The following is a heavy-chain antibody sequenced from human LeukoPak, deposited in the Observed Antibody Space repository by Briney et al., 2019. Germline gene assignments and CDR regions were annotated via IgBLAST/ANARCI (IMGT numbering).Heavy chain of an antibody. CDR3: AKTLFYDRGHETFQH. J-gene: IGHJ1*01. CDR1: GFTFSSYA. V-gene: IGHV3-23*01. Sequence: GSLRLSCAASGFTFSSYAVSWVRQAPGKGLEWVSAISGSGGSTNYAPSVKGPFTISRDNSKHTLYLQMNSLRAEDTAVYCCAKTLFYDRGHETFQHWGQGTLVTVSS. D-gene: IGHD2/OR15-2a*01. CDR2: ISGSGGST.